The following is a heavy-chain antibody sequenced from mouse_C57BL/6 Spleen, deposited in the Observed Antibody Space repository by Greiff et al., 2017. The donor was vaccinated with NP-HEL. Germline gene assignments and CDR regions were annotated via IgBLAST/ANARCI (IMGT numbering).Heavy chain of an antibody. V-gene: IGHV1-81*01. CDR1: GYTFTSYG. Sequence: VKLMESGAELARPGASVKLSCKASGYTFTSYGISWVKQRTGQGLEWIGEIYPRSGNTYYNEKFKGKATLTADKSSSTAYMELRSLTSEDSAVYFCARGEGTDWFAYWGQGTLVTVSA. J-gene: IGHJ3*01. CDR2: IYPRSGNT. D-gene: IGHD3-3*01. CDR3: ARGEGTDWFAY.